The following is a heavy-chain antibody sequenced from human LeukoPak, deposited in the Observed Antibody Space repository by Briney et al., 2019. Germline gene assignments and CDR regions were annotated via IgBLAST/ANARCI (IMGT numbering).Heavy chain of an antibody. CDR1: GYTFTSYG. J-gene: IGHJ5*02. D-gene: IGHD6-13*01. CDR2: ISAYNGNT. V-gene: IGHV1-18*01. Sequence: ASVKVSCKASGYTFTSYGISWVRQAPGQGLEWMGWISAYNGNTNYAQKLQGRVTMTTDTSTSTAYMELWSLRSDDTAVYYCARTQQLVLRSPLDPWGQGTLVTVSS. CDR3: ARTQQLVLRSPLDP.